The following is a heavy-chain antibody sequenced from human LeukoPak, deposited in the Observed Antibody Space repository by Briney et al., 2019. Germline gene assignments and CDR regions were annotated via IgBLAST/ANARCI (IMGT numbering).Heavy chain of an antibody. J-gene: IGHJ4*02. CDR1: GFTFSSYG. CDR2: IRYDGSNK. Sequence: GGSLRLSCAASGFTFSSYGMHWVRQAPGKGLEWVAFIRYDGSNKYYADSVKGRFTISRDNSKNTLYLQMNSLRAEDTAVYYCAKDGASGWFGEGYFYYWGQGTLVTVSS. V-gene: IGHV3-30*02. D-gene: IGHD3-10*01. CDR3: AKDGASGWFGEGYFYY.